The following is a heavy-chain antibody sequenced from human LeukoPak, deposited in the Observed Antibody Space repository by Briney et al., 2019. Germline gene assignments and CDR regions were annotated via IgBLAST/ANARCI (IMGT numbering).Heavy chain of an antibody. D-gene: IGHD1-26*01. J-gene: IGHJ4*02. V-gene: IGHV3-30*18. CDR1: GFTFSSYG. CDR3: AKMGESAAPGDY. CDR2: ISYDGSNK. Sequence: GGSLRLSCAASGFTFSSYGMHWVRQAPGKGLEWVAVISYDGSNKYYADSVKGRFTISRDNSKNTLYLQMNSLRAEDTAVYYCAKMGESAAPGDYWGQGTLVTVSS.